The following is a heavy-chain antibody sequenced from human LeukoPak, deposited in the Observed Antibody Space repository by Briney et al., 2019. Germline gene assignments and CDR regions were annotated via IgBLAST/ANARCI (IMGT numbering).Heavy chain of an antibody. D-gene: IGHD1-26*01. CDR1: GFTFSSYW. J-gene: IGHJ4*02. V-gene: IGHV3-21*01. Sequence: GGSLGLSCAASGFTFSSYWMHWVRQAPGKGLEWVSSISSSSSYIYYADSVKGRFTISRDNAKNSLYLHMNTLRADDTAVYYCAKDGGTHFDHWGQGTLVTVSS. CDR3: AKDGGTHFDH. CDR2: ISSSSSYI.